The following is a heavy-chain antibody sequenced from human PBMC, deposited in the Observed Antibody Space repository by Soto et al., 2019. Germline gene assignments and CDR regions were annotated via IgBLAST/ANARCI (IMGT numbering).Heavy chain of an antibody. CDR1: GFTFSNYY. CDR3: ATSYSSGWEFDY. J-gene: IGHJ4*02. D-gene: IGHD6-19*01. CDR2: ISSTGRTI. Sequence: PGGSLRLSCGASGFTFSNYYISWIRQAPWKGLEWVSYISSTGRTIYYADSVKGRFTVSRDNAQNSLSLKLNSLRVEDTAVYYCATSYSSGWEFDYWGQGNQVTVSS. V-gene: IGHV3-11*01.